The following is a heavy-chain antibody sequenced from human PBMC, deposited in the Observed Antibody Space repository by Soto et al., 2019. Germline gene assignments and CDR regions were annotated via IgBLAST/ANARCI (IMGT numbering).Heavy chain of an antibody. J-gene: IGHJ4*02. CDR3: VRDPDGHIDFDY. Sequence: GASVKVSCKASGYTFTNYGISWVRQAPGQGLEWMGWINTYNGDTNYAQKVQGRVTMTTDTSTSTAFMELRSLRFDDTAVYYCVRDPDGHIDFDYWGQGTLLTVSS. CDR1: GYTFTNYG. V-gene: IGHV1-18*01. CDR2: INTYNGDT.